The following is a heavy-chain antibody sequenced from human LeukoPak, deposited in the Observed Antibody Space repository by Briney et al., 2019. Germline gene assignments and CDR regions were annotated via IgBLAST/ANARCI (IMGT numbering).Heavy chain of an antibody. CDR1: GGSFSGYY. Sequence: SETLSLACAVYGGSFSGYYWSWIRQPPGKGLEWIGEINHSGSTNYNPSLKSRVTISVDTSKNQFSLKLSSVTAADTAVYYCAHDTYSSGWYSAFDIWGQGTMVTVSS. CDR3: AHDTYSSGWYSAFDI. V-gene: IGHV4-34*01. J-gene: IGHJ3*02. D-gene: IGHD6-19*01. CDR2: INHSGST.